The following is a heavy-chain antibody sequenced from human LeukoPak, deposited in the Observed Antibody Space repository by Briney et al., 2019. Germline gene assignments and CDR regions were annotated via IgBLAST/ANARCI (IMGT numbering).Heavy chain of an antibody. Sequence: ASVKVSCKASGYTFTSYCMHWVRQAPGQGLEWMGWINPNSGGTNYAQKFQGRVTMTRDTSISTAYMELSRLRSDDTAVYYCARASDYYGSGSYYPNYWGQGTLVTVSS. CDR2: INPNSGGT. V-gene: IGHV1-2*02. D-gene: IGHD3-10*01. CDR3: ARASDYYGSGSYYPNY. CDR1: GYTFTSYC. J-gene: IGHJ4*02.